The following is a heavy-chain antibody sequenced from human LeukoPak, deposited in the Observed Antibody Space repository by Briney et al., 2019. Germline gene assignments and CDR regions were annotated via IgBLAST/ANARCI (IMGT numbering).Heavy chain of an antibody. CDR1: GFTINTYW. V-gene: IGHV3-7*01. CDR3: TRGWGSSGPGDV. D-gene: IGHD6-19*01. CDR2: IKQDGGEK. Sequence: GGSLRLSCVVSGFTINTYWMSWVRQAPGQGLEWVANIKQDGGEKYYVDSVKDRFTISRDNAKNSLYLQLDSLGDGDTGVYYCTRGWGSSGPGDVWGPGTLVTVSS. J-gene: IGHJ4*02.